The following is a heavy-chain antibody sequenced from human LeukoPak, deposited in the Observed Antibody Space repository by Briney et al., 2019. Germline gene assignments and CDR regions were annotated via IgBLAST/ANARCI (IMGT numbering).Heavy chain of an antibody. CDR2: IIPIFGTA. V-gene: IGHV1-69*13. CDR1: GGTFSSYA. CDR3: ARDRHPSSGVRDFYGAFDI. J-gene: IGHJ3*02. Sequence: ASVKVSCKASGGTFSSYAISWVRQAPGQGLEWMGGIIPIFGTANYAQKFQGRVTITADESTSTACMELSSLRSEDTAVYYCARDRHPSSGVRDFYGAFDIWGQGTMVTVSS. D-gene: IGHD2/OR15-2a*01.